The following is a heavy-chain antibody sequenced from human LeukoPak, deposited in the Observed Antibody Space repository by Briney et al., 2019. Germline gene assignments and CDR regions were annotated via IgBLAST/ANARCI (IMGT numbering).Heavy chain of an antibody. CDR2: ISGSGGST. CDR3: AKSTGWISSDFGY. Sequence: PGGSLRLSCAASGFTFSSYGMHWVRQAPGKGLEWVSAISGSGGSTYYADSVKGRFTISRDNSKNSLYLQMNSLRAEDTAVYYCAKSTGWISSDFGYWGQGTLVTVSS. D-gene: IGHD2-2*03. V-gene: IGHV3-23*01. CDR1: GFTFSSYG. J-gene: IGHJ4*02.